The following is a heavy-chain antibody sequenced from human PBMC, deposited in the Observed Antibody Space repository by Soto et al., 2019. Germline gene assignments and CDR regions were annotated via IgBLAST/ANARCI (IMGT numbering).Heavy chain of an antibody. Sequence: QVQLKESGPGLVKPSQTLSLTCTVSGGSISIGTSYWNWIRQHPGKGLEWIGYIYYTGTSNYNPSVTSRRRMSTDTSGNQFSLNLSSVTDADTAVYFCARARSCTSCYGGGEYDIWGQGTMVSVSS. CDR3: ARARSCTSCYGGGEYDI. J-gene: IGHJ3*02. CDR2: IYYTGTS. D-gene: IGHD2-2*01. V-gene: IGHV4-31*03. CDR1: GGSISIGTSY.